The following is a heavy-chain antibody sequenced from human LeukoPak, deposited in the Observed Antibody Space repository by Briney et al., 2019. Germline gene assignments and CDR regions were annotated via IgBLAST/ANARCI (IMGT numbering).Heavy chain of an antibody. V-gene: IGHV3-74*01. Sequence: PGGSLRLSCAASGFTFSSYWMHWVRQAPGKGLVWVSRINSDGSSTSYADSVKGRFTISRDNAKNTLYLQMNSLRAEDTAVYYCARDPTPTLFYYYYYYMDVWGKGTTVTISS. CDR2: INSDGSST. J-gene: IGHJ6*03. CDR3: ARDPTPTLFYYYYYYMDV. D-gene: IGHD1-1*01. CDR1: GFTFSSYW.